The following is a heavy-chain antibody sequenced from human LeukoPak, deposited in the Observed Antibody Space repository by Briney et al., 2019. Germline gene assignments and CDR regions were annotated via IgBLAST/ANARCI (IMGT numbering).Heavy chain of an antibody. CDR3: ARETDYYDSTGAFDI. CDR1: GFTFSSYE. CDR2: ISSSGSTI. V-gene: IGHV3-48*03. D-gene: IGHD3-22*01. J-gene: IGHJ3*02. Sequence: GGSLRLSCAASGFTFSSYEMNWVRQAPGKGLEWVSYISSSGSTIYYADPVKGRFTISRDNAKNSLYLQMNSLRAEDTAVYYCARETDYYDSTGAFDIWGQGTMVTVSS.